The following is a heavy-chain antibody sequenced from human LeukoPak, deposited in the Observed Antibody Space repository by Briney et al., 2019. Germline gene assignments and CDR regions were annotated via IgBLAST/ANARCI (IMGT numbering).Heavy chain of an antibody. V-gene: IGHV4-4*07. CDR3: ARMTSSGWYAAGYYFDY. Sequence: SSETLSLTCSVSGDSISYFYWSWIRQAAGKGLEWIGRISSSGRTDYNASLKSRVTISVDTSKKQLSLKVISVTAADTAVYSCARMTSSGWYAAGYYFDYWGQGTLVTVSS. D-gene: IGHD6-19*01. CDR1: GDSISYFY. CDR2: ISSSGRT. J-gene: IGHJ4*02.